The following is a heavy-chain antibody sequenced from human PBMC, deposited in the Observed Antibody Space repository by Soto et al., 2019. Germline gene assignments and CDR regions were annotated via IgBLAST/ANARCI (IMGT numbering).Heavy chain of an antibody. CDR2: IKQDGSEK. D-gene: IGHD3-22*01. Sequence: PGGSLRLSCAASGFTFSSCWMSWVRQAPGKGLEWVANIKQDGSEKYYVDSVKGRFTISRDNAKNSLYLQMNSLRAEDTAVYYCARDRDSSALSPTWGQGTLVTASS. CDR3: ARDRDSSALSPT. J-gene: IGHJ5*02. CDR1: GFTFSSCW. V-gene: IGHV3-7*01.